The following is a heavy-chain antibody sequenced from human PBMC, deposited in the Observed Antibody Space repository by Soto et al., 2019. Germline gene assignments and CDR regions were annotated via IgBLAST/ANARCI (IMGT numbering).Heavy chain of an antibody. CDR2: IYDSGST. D-gene: IGHD6-6*01. V-gene: IGHV4-59*01. CDR1: GGSISSYY. Sequence: LETLSLTCTVSGGSISSYYWSWIRQPPGKGLEWIGYIYDSGSTNYNPSLKSRVTISVDTSKNQFSLKLTSVTAADAAVYYCAAPPRYWGQGTLVTVSS. CDR3: AAPPRY. J-gene: IGHJ4*02.